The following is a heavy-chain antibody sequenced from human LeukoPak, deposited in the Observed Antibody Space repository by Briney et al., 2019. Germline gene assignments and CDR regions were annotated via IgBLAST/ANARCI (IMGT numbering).Heavy chain of an antibody. CDR3: ARDPRSGRVSEEYNWFDP. D-gene: IGHD3-10*01. J-gene: IGHJ5*02. V-gene: IGHV3-7*01. Sequence: AGGSLRLSCAASGFTFSSYWMHWVRQAPGKGLEWVANIKQDGSEKYYVDSVKGRFTISRDNAKNSLYRQMNSMTAENTAEYYFARDPRSGRVSEEYNWFDPWGQGTLVTVSS. CDR2: IKQDGSEK. CDR1: GFTFSSYW.